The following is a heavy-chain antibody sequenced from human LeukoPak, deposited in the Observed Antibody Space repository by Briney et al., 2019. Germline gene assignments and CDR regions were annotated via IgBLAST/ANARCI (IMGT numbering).Heavy chain of an antibody. Sequence: GGSLRLSCAASGFTVRSNYMTWVRQAPGKGLDWVSAISDSGGDSIYTDSVKDRFTISRDNSKNTLYLQMNSLRAEDTALYYCAKGGSYAPLDYWGQGTLVTVSS. CDR3: AKGGSYAPLDY. CDR1: GFTVRSNY. CDR2: ISDSGGDS. V-gene: IGHV3-23*01. D-gene: IGHD1-26*01. J-gene: IGHJ4*02.